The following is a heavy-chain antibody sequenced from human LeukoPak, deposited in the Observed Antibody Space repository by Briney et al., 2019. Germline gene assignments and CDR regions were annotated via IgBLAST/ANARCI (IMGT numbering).Heavy chain of an antibody. Sequence: ASVKVSCKASGYTSTSYGISWVRQAPGQGLEWMGWISAYNGNTNYAQKLQGRVTMTTDTSTSTAYMELRSLRSDDTAVYYCAREIGTYYDFWSGYYTGGYYFDYWGQGTLVTVSS. CDR1: GYTSTSYG. D-gene: IGHD3-3*01. J-gene: IGHJ4*02. CDR3: AREIGTYYDFWSGYYTGGYYFDY. V-gene: IGHV1-18*01. CDR2: ISAYNGNT.